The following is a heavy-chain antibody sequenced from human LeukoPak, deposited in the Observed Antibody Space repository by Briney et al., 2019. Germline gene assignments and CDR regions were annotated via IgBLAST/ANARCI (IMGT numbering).Heavy chain of an antibody. D-gene: IGHD2-2*01. J-gene: IGHJ6*03. CDR1: GGSISSYY. CDR2: IYTSGST. V-gene: IGHV4-4*07. Sequence: PSETLSLTCTVSGGSISSYYWSWIRQPAGKGLEWIGRIYTSGSTNYNPSLKSRVTMSVDTSKNQFSLKLSSVTAADTAVYYCARGIYCSSTSCYYYYYCMDVWGKGTTVTVSS. CDR3: ARGIYCSSTSCYYYYYCMDV.